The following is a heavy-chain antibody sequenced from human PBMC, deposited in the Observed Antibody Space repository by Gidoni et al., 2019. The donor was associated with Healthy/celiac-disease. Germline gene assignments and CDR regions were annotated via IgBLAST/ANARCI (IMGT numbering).Heavy chain of an antibody. V-gene: IGHV3-74*01. D-gene: IGHD5-18*01. J-gene: IGHJ4*02. CDR1: GFTFSSSW. CDR2: INSDGSST. Sequence: EVQLVESGGGLVQPGGSLRLSCAASGFTFSSSWRHWVRQAPGNGLVWVSCINSDGSSTSYADSVKGRFTISRDNAKNTLYLQMNSLRAEDTAVYYCARANGYSYGRHFDYWGQGTLVTVSS. CDR3: ARANGYSYGRHFDY.